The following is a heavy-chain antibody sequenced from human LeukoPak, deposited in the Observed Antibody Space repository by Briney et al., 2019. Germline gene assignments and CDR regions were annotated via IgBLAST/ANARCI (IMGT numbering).Heavy chain of an antibody. J-gene: IGHJ4*02. CDR2: LSDSGVYT. CDR3: ARDAVTGYSSGWYKPFPFDY. CDR1: GFTFSNYA. V-gene: IGHV3-23*01. Sequence: GGSLRLSCAASGFTFSNYAMTWVRQAPGKGLEWVSILSDSGVYTYYADSVKGRFTISRDNSNNMLYLQMNSLRVDDTAVYYCARDAVTGYSSGWYKPFPFDYWGQGSLVTVSS. D-gene: IGHD6-19*01.